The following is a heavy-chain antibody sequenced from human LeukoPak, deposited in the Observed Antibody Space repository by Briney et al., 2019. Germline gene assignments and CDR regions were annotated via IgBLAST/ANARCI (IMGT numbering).Heavy chain of an antibody. Sequence: SQTLSLTCTVSGGSITSAGYSWGWIRQPAGEGLEWIGRIYSSGSTNSNPSLKSRVTISVDTSKNQFSLKLSSVTAADTAVYYCARGYCTSTSCSENRYYFDSWGQGTLVTVSS. V-gene: IGHV4-61*02. CDR3: ARGYCTSTSCSENRYYFDS. D-gene: IGHD2-2*01. CDR2: IYSSGST. J-gene: IGHJ4*02. CDR1: GGSITSAGYS.